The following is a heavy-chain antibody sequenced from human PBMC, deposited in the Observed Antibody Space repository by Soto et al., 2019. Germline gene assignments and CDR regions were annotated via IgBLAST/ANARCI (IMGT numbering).Heavy chain of an antibody. CDR3: ARRTRADTAGFDY. CDR1: DGSIRDHC. Sequence: SETLRLRNTVVDGSIRDHCGRWILQPPGEGLEWIGYVYYSRSGTDNPSLKRRVTMSADTSKDQFSLKLTSVTAADTAVYYCARRTRADTAGFDYWGRGTLVTVSS. V-gene: IGHV4-59*08. D-gene: IGHD2-2*01. J-gene: IGHJ4*02. CDR2: VYYSRSG.